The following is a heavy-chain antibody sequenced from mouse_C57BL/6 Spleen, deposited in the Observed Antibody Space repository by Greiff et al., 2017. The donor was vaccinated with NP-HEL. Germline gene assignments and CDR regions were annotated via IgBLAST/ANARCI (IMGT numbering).Heavy chain of an antibody. Sequence: EVQLQQSGPVLVKPGASVKMSCKASGYTFTDYYMNWVKQSHGKSLEWIGVINPYNGGTSYNQKFKGKATLTVDKSSSTAYMELNSLTSEDSEVYYCARGGGGSINYFDYWGQGTTLTVSS. CDR3: ARGGGGSINYFDY. J-gene: IGHJ2*01. CDR2: INPYNGGT. CDR1: GYTFTDYY. V-gene: IGHV1-19*01. D-gene: IGHD1-1*01.